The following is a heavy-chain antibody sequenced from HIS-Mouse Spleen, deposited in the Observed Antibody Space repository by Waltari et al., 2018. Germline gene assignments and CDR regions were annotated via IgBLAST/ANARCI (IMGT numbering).Heavy chain of an antibody. V-gene: IGHV4-4*07. CDR2: IYTSGST. D-gene: IGHD3-3*01. Sequence: QVQLQESGPGLVKPSETLSLTCTVSGGSISSYYWSWIRQPAGKGLEWIGRIYTSGSTNNNHSLTSRVTRSVETSKNQFSLKLSSVTAADTAVYYCARDFHDFWSGYYGGDKKHDAFDIWGQGTMVTVSS. CDR3: ARDFHDFWSGYYGGDKKHDAFDI. CDR1: GGSISSYY. J-gene: IGHJ3*02.